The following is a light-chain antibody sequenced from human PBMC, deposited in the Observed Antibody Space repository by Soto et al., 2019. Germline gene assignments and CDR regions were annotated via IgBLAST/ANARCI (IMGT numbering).Light chain of an antibody. J-gene: IGKJ5*01. Sequence: EIVLTQSPGTLSLSPGERATLSCRASQSVSSSYLAWYQQKPGQAPRLLIYGASSRATGIPDRFSGSGSVTDFTLSISILEPEDFAVYYCQQYGSSPSITFGQGTRLEIK. CDR2: GAS. CDR3: QQYGSSPSIT. V-gene: IGKV3-20*01. CDR1: QSVSSSY.